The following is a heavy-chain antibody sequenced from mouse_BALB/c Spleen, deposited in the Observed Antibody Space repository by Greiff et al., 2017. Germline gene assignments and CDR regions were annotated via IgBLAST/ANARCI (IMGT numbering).Heavy chain of an antibody. J-gene: IGHJ1*01. CDR3: ARGGWLLRYFDV. CDR2: IYPGNGDT. Sequence: QVQLQQPGAELVKPGASVKMSCKASGYTFTSYNMHWVKQTPGQGLEWIGAIYPGNGDTSYNQKFKGKATLTADKSSSTAYMQLSSLTSEDSAVYYCARGGWLLRYFDVWGAGTTVTVSS. CDR1: GYTFTSYN. V-gene: IGHV1-12*01. D-gene: IGHD2-3*01.